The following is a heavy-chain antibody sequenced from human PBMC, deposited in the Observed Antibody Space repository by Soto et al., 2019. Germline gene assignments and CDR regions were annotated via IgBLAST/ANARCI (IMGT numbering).Heavy chain of an antibody. D-gene: IGHD2-2*01. CDR3: ARDLEGAAMPY. V-gene: IGHV3-30-3*01. Sequence: QVQLVESGGGVVQPGRSLRLSCAASGFTFSSYAMHWVRQAPGKGLEWVAVISYDGSNKYYADSVKGRFTISRDNSKNTLYLQMNSLRAEDTAVYYCARDLEGAAMPYWGQGTLVTVSS. CDR1: GFTFSSYA. J-gene: IGHJ4*02. CDR2: ISYDGSNK.